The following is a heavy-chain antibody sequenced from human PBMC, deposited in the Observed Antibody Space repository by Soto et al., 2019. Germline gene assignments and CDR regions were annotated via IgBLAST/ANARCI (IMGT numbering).Heavy chain of an antibody. J-gene: IGHJ6*02. V-gene: IGHV1-2*02. Sequence: ASVKVSCKASGYTFTGYYMHWVRQAPGQGLEWMGWINPNSGGTNYAQKFQGRVTMTRDTSISTAYMELSRLRSDDTAVYYCARERRITIFGVVTQDVWGQGPTVSVSS. CDR2: INPNSGGT. CDR1: GYTFTGYY. CDR3: ARERRITIFGVVTQDV. D-gene: IGHD3-3*01.